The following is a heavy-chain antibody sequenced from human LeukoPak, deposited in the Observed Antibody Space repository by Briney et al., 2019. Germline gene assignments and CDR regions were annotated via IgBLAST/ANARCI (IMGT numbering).Heavy chain of an antibody. CDR1: GGTFSSYA. CDR3: ARDGGYYDSRGYNWFDP. J-gene: IGHJ5*02. V-gene: IGHV1-69*13. Sequence: RRASVKVSCKASGGTFSSYAISWVRQAPGQGLEWMGGIIPIFGTANYAQEFQGRVTITADESTSTAYMELSSLRSEDTAVYYCARDGGYYDSRGYNWFDPWGQGTLVTVSS. CDR2: IIPIFGTA. D-gene: IGHD3-22*01.